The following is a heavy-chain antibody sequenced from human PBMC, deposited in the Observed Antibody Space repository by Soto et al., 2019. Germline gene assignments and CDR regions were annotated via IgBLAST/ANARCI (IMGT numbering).Heavy chain of an antibody. V-gene: IGHV4-31*03. CDR2: IYYSGST. CDR1: GGSISSGGYY. D-gene: IGHD6-19*01. CDR3: ARGPPVGVAGDDYFDY. Sequence: SETLSLTCTVSGGSISSGGYYWSWIRQHPGKGLEGIGYIYYSGSTYYNPSLKSRVTISVDTSKNPFSLKLSSVTAADTAVYYCARGPPVGVAGDDYFDYWGQGTLVTVSS. J-gene: IGHJ4*02.